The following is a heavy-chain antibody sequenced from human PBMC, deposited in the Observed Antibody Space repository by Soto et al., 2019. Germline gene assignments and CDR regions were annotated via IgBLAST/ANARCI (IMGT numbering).Heavy chain of an antibody. CDR1: GFTFSSYD. D-gene: IGHD2-2*01. J-gene: IGHJ3*02. CDR2: IGTAGDT. Sequence: EVQLVESGGGLVQPGGSLRLSCAASGFTFSSYDMHWARQATGKGLEWVSAIGTAGDTYYPGSVKGRFTISRENAKNSXXLQMNSLRAGDTAVYYCARGDCISTSCPNNDAFAIWGQGTMVTVSS. CDR3: ARGDCISTSCPNNDAFAI. V-gene: IGHV3-13*01.